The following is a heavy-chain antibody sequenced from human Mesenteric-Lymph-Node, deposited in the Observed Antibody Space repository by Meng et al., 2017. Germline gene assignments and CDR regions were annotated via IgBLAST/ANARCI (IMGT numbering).Heavy chain of an antibody. V-gene: IGHV3-30*18. CDR3: AKSLEAAATGFDY. CDR1: GFTVSSYG. J-gene: IGHJ4*02. Sequence: QVQLVESGGGVGQPGRSLRLSCAAAGFTVSSYGMHWVRQAPGKGLEWVALISYDGNKEYYGDSVKGRFTISRDISKNTLYLQMNSLRPEDTAVYFCAKSLEAAATGFDYWGQGTLVTVSS. D-gene: IGHD2-15*01. CDR2: ISYDGNKE.